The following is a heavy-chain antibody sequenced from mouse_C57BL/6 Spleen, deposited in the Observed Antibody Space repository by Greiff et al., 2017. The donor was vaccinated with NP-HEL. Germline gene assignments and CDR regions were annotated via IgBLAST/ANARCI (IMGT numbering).Heavy chain of an antibody. CDR1: GFTFSSYA. CDR3: TSDYYGSSYWYFDV. V-gene: IGHV5-9-1*02. J-gene: IGHJ1*03. D-gene: IGHD1-1*01. CDR2: ISSGGDYI. Sequence: DVQLVESGEGLVKPGGSLKLSCAASGFTFSSYAMSWVRQTPEKRLEWVAYISSGGDYIYYADTVKGRFTLSRDNARNTLYMQMSSLKSEDTAMYYCTSDYYGSSYWYFDVWGTGTTVTVSS.